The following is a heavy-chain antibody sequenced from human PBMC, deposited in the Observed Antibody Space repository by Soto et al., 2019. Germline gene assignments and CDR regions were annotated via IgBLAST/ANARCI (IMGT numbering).Heavy chain of an antibody. D-gene: IGHD3-16*02. CDR3: ASRALIVYAFDI. V-gene: IGHV1-18*01. J-gene: IGHJ3*02. CDR1: GYTFTSYG. CDR2: ISAYNGNT. Sequence: ASVKVSCKASGYTFTSYGISWVRQAPGQGLEWMGWISAYNGNTNYAQKLQGRVTMTTDTSTSTAYMELRSLRSDDTAVYYCASRALIVYAFDIWGQGTMVTVSS.